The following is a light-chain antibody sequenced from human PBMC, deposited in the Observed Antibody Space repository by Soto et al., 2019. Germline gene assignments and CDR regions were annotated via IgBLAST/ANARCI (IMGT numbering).Light chain of an antibody. CDR1: QSVTNK. Sequence: IVLTQSAGALSLSTGERVTLSCRASQSVTNKVAWYQQKPGQAPRLLILGASTRATGVPARFSGSGSGTEFTLSISSLQSEDFAVYYCKQYKEWPPFTFGQGTRL. V-gene: IGKV3-15*01. CDR3: KQYKEWPPFT. CDR2: GAS. J-gene: IGKJ5*01.